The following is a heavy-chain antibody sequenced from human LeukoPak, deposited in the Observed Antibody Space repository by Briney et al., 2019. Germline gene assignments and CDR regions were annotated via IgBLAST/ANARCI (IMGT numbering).Heavy chain of an antibody. CDR2: IIPIFGTA. D-gene: IGHD2-2*01. J-gene: IGHJ4*02. Sequence: SVKVSCKASGGTFSSYAISWVRQAPGQGLEWMGGIIPIFGTANYAQKFQGRVTITADESTSTAYMELSSLRSEDTAAYYCARSRALVYCSSTSCLSNDFDYWGQGTLVTVSS. CDR1: GGTFSSYA. CDR3: ARSRALVYCSSTSCLSNDFDY. V-gene: IGHV1-69*13.